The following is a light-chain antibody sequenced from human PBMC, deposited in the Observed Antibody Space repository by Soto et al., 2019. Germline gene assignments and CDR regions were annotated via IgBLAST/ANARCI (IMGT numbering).Light chain of an antibody. CDR1: QDINNW. CDR3: QQDKSFPLT. CDR2: TTS. Sequence: DIQMTQSPSSVSASVGDRVTITCRASQDINNWLAWYQQKPGKAPKLLIYTTSSLQSGVASRFSGSGSGTDFSLPISSLQPEVFATYYSQQDKSFPLTFGGGTKVEIQ. J-gene: IGKJ4*01. V-gene: IGKV1D-12*01.